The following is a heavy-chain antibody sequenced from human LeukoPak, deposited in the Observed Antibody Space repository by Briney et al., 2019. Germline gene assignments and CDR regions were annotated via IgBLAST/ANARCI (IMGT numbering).Heavy chain of an antibody. CDR2: IYYSGST. CDR1: GGSISSYY. V-gene: IGHV4-59*12. D-gene: IGHD3-22*01. CDR3: ARALYYDSSGYRYYFDY. Sequence: SETLSLTCTVSGGSISSYYWSWIRQPPGKGLEWIGYIYYSGSTNYNPSLKSRVTISVDTSKNQFSLKLSSVTAADTAVYYCARALYYDSSGYRYYFDYWGQGTLVTVSS. J-gene: IGHJ4*02.